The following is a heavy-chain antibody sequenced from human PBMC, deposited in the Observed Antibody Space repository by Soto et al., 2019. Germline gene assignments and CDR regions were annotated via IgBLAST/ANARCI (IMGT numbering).Heavy chain of an antibody. V-gene: IGHV3-15*06. CDR2: IYSKGDGGTT. CDR1: GFIFTTAT. J-gene: IGHJ5*02. Sequence: GSLRLSCAASGFIFTTATMTWVRQAPGKGVEGVGRIYSKGDGGTTHYAAPVKGRFLISRDDSKNTLYLQMNSLKSEDTAVYYCAKERLRSFKRGYAWFDPWGQGTLVNVSS. CDR3: AKERLRSFKRGYAWFDP. D-gene: IGHD3-3*01.